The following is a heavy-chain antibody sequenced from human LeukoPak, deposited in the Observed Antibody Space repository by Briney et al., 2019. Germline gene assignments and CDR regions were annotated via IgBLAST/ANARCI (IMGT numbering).Heavy chain of an antibody. CDR2: ISSSSSTI. CDR3: ARDRGYDFWSGYYGFDY. D-gene: IGHD3-3*01. J-gene: IGHJ4*02. V-gene: IGHV3-48*02. Sequence: GGSLRLSSAASGFTFSSYSMNWARQALGKGLEWVSYISSSSSTIYYADSVKGRFTISRDNAKNSLYLQMNSLRDEDTAVYYCARDRGYDFWSGYYGFDYWGQGTLVTVSS. CDR1: GFTFSSYS.